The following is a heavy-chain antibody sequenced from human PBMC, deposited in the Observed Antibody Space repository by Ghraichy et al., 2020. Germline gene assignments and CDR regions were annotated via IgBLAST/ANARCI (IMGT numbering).Heavy chain of an antibody. V-gene: IGHV3-30*02. D-gene: IGHD3-10*01. CDR1: GFSSSTTGYG. Sequence: GGSLRLSCAASGFSSSTTGYGIHWVRQAPGKGLEWVAFIWYDGSNSKTYYAHSVKGRFTISRDISKHTLCLQMNSLRAEDTALYYCANGVGYGMDVWGQGTTVTVSS. CDR2: IWYDGSNSKT. CDR3: ANGVGYGMDV. J-gene: IGHJ6*02.